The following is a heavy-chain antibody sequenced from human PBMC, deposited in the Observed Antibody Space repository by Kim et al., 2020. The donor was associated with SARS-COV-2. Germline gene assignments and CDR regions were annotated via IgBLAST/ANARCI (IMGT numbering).Heavy chain of an antibody. V-gene: IGHV1-46*01. D-gene: IGHD4-17*01. CDR2: INPSGGST. Sequence: ASVKVSCKASGYTFTSYYMHWVRQAPGQGLEWMGIINPSGGSTSYAQKFQGRVTMTRDTSTSTVYMELSSLRSEDTAVYYCARDPTVTTLDYYYYGMDVWGQGTTVTVSS. CDR1: GYTFTSYY. J-gene: IGHJ6*02. CDR3: ARDPTVTTLDYYYYGMDV.